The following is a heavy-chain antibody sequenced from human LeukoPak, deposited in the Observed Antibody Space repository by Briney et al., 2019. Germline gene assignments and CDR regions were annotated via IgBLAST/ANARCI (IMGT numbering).Heavy chain of an antibody. CDR1: GFTFSSYS. J-gene: IGHJ4*02. CDR3: ARGRLAAAGVSDY. CDR2: ISSSSSYI. Sequence: GGSLRLSCAASGFTFSSYSMNWVRQAPGKGLEWVSSISSSSSYIYYADSVKGRFTISRDNAKNSLYLQMNSLGAEDTAVYYCARGRLAAAGVSDYWGQGTLVTVSS. D-gene: IGHD6-13*01. V-gene: IGHV3-21*01.